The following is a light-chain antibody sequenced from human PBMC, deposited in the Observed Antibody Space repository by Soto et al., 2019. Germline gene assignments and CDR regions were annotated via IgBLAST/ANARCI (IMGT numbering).Light chain of an antibody. CDR1: SSDVGGYSY. CDR3: SSYTTSSTLML. Sequence: QSVLTQPASVSGSPGQSITISCTGTSSDVGGYSYVSWYQQYPGKAPKLMLYEVSNRPSAVSNRFSGSKSGNTASLTISGLQAEDEADYYCSSYTTSSTLMLFGGGTKLTVL. V-gene: IGLV2-14*01. CDR2: EVS. J-gene: IGLJ2*01.